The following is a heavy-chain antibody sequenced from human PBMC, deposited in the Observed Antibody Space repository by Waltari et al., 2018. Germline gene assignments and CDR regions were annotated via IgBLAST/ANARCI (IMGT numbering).Heavy chain of an antibody. CDR1: GGSFSGYY. Sequence: QVQLQQWGAGLLKPSETLSLTCAVYGGSFSGYYWSWIRQPPGKGLEWIGEINHSGSTNYNPPLKSRVTISVDTSKNQFSLKLSSVTAADTAVYYCARDGVGSSSWYEDWFDPWGQGTLVTVSS. CDR2: INHSGST. D-gene: IGHD6-13*01. V-gene: IGHV4-34*01. J-gene: IGHJ5*02. CDR3: ARDGVGSSSWYEDWFDP.